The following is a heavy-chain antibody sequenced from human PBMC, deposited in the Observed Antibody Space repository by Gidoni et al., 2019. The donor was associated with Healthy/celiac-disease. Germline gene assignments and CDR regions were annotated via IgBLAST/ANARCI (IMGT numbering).Heavy chain of an antibody. J-gene: IGHJ3*02. CDR3: AKQHYDFWSGFDI. D-gene: IGHD3-3*01. V-gene: IGHV3-30*18. Sequence: QVQRVESGGGVVEPGRSLRPSCAASGFIFSSYAMHWVRQAPGKGLEWVGVISYDERNKYYADYVKGQFTIYRDNYKNKLYLQMNSLRAEDTAVYYCAKQHYDFWSGFDIWGQGTMVTVSS. CDR2: ISYDERNK. CDR1: GFIFSSYA.